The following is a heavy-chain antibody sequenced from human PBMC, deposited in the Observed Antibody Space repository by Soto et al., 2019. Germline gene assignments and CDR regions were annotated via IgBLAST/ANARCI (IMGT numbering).Heavy chain of an antibody. V-gene: IGHV4-31*03. J-gene: IGHJ4*02. D-gene: IGHD1-26*01. Sequence: PSETLSLTCNVSGGSISSAGYYWSWVRQHPGRGLEWIGYIYYIGSTYYNPSLKSRVTISIDTSKNQFSLKLSSVTAADTAVYYCAREWEGYLFIDYWGQGTLVTVSS. CDR2: IYYIGST. CDR3: AREWEGYLFIDY. CDR1: GGSISSAGYY.